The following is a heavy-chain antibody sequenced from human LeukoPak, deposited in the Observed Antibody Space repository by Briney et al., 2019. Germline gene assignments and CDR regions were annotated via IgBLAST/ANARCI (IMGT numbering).Heavy chain of an antibody. CDR3: ARETIFGVVRIYYYYGMDV. Sequence: SETLSLTCTVSGGSISSSSYYWGWIRQPPGKGLEWIGSIYYSGSTYYNPSLKSRVTISVDTSKNQFSLKLSSVTAADTAVYYCARETIFGVVRIYYYYGMDVWGQGTTVTVSS. V-gene: IGHV4-39*07. CDR2: IYYSGST. D-gene: IGHD3-3*01. J-gene: IGHJ6*02. CDR1: GGSISSSSYY.